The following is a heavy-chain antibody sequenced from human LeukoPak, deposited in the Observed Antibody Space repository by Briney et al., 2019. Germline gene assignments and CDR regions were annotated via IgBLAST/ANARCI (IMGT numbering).Heavy chain of an antibody. J-gene: IGHJ4*02. D-gene: IGHD3-16*01. CDR2: ISSSSSYT. Sequence: GGSLRLSCAASGFTFSDYYMSWIRQAPGKGLEWVSYISSSSSYTNYADSLKGRFTISRDNAKKSLYLQMNTLRGDDTAVYYCARLGGWSFDYWGQGTLVTVSS. V-gene: IGHV3-11*03. CDR1: GFTFSDYY. CDR3: ARLGGWSFDY.